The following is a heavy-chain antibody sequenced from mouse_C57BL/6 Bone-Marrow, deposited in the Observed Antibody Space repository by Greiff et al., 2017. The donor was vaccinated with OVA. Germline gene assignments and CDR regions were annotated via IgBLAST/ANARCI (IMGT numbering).Heavy chain of an antibody. Sequence: QVQLQQPGAELVKPGASVKLSCKASGYTFTSYWMHWVKQRPGQGLEWIGMIHPNSGSTNYNEKFKSKATLTVDKSSSTAYMKLSSRTSEDSAVYYCARQGDYDGIDYWGQGTTLTVSS. CDR3: ARQGDYDGIDY. V-gene: IGHV1-64*01. D-gene: IGHD2-4*01. CDR1: GYTFTSYW. CDR2: IHPNSGST. J-gene: IGHJ2*01.